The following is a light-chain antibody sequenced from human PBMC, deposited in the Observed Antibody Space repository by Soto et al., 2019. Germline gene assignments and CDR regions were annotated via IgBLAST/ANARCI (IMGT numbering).Light chain of an antibody. CDR2: GNS. CDR3: QSYDSRLSGSV. J-gene: IGLJ1*01. V-gene: IGLV1-40*01. CDR1: SSNIGAGYV. Sequence: QSVLTQPPSVSGAPGQRVTISCTGSSSNIGAGYVVHWYQQLPGTAPKLLIYGNSNRPSGVPDRFSGSKSGTSASLAITGLQAEDECDFYCQSYDSRLSGSVFGTGTELTVL.